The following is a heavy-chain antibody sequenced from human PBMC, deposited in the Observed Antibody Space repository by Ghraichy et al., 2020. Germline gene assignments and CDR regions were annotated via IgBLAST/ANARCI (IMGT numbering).Heavy chain of an antibody. D-gene: IGHD4-11*01. V-gene: IGHV1-69*04. CDR1: GGTFSSYA. CDR2: IIPILGIA. J-gene: IGHJ5*02. Sequence: SVKVSCKASGGTFSSYAISWVRQAPGQGLEWMGRIIPILGIANYAQKFQGRVTITADKSTSTAYMELSSLRSEDTAVYYCARDQWGNYGRVGFDPWGQGTLVTVSS. CDR3: ARDQWGNYGRVGFDP.